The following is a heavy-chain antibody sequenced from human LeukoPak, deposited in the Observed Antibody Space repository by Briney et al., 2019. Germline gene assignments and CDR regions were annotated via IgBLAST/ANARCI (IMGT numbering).Heavy chain of an antibody. CDR3: ARSTRSYYDFWSGLERWFDP. V-gene: IGHV4-4*07. D-gene: IGHD3-3*01. CDR1: GGSISSYY. Sequence: SETLSLTCTVSGGSISSYYWSWIRQPAGKGLEWIGRIYTSGSTNYNPSLKSRVTMSVDTSKNQFSLKLSSVTAADTAVYYCARSTRSYYDFWSGLERWFDPWGQGTLVTVSS. J-gene: IGHJ5*02. CDR2: IYTSGST.